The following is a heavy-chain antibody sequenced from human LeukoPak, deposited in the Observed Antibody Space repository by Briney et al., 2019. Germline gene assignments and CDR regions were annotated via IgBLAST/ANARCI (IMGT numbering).Heavy chain of an antibody. V-gene: IGHV1-46*01. CDR2: INPSGGST. Sequence: GASVKVSCKASGYTFTSYYMHWVRQAPGQGLEWMGIINPSGGSTSYAQKFQGRVTMTRNTSTSTVYVELSSLRSEDTAVYYCARGGGYSYGPTYYYYGMDVWGKGTTVTVSS. J-gene: IGHJ6*04. CDR1: GYTFTSYY. CDR3: ARGGGYSYGPTYYYYGMDV. D-gene: IGHD5-18*01.